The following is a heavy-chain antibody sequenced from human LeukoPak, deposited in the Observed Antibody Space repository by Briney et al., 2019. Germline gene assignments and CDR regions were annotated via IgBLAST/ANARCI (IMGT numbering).Heavy chain of an antibody. CDR3: ARDSDVPFDY. Sequence: GGSLRLSCAASGFPFSAYYMSWLRQAPGKGLEWISHISGSGDTIYYADSVKGRSTISRDNTKNSLYLQMNSLRAEGTAVYYCARDSDVPFDYWGQGTLVTVSS. V-gene: IGHV3-11*04. CDR2: ISGSGDTI. D-gene: IGHD3-16*01. J-gene: IGHJ4*02. CDR1: GFPFSAYY.